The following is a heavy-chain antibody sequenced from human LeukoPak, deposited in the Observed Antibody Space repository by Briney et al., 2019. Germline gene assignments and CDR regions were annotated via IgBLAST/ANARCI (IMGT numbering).Heavy chain of an antibody. CDR1: GDTFSSHG. D-gene: IGHD2-2*01. Sequence: SVKVSCKASGDTFSSHGISWVRQAPGQGLEWMGGIIPIFHTPNYAQNFQDRLTITTDESTATVYMELSNLRSEDTAVYYCARGLRYCSSTSCYPYWGQGTLVTVSS. V-gene: IGHV1-69*05. CDR3: ARGLRYCSSTSCYPY. CDR2: IIPIFHTP. J-gene: IGHJ4*02.